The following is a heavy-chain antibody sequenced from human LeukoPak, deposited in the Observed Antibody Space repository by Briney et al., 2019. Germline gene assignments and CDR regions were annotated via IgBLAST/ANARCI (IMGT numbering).Heavy chain of an antibody. J-gene: IGHJ4*02. CDR2: ITASGTAM. D-gene: IGHD1-26*01. V-gene: IGHV3-48*02. CDR3: ASSGSYRFDY. Sequence: GGSLRLSCAAPGFTFSSYAMSWVRQAPGKGLEWVSHITASGTAMFYADSVKGRFTISRDNAKNSLYLQMNSLRDEDTAVYYCASSGSYRFDYWGQGTLVTVSS. CDR1: GFTFSSYA.